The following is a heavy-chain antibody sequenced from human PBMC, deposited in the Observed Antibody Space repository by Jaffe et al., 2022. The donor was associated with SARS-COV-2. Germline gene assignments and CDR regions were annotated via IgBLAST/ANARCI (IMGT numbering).Heavy chain of an antibody. J-gene: IGHJ4*02. CDR2: ISYDGSNK. D-gene: IGHD3-9*01. CDR1: GFTFSSYA. Sequence: QVQLVESGGGVVQPGRSLRLSCAASGFTFSSYAMHWVRQAPGKGLEWVAVISYDGSNKYYADSVKGRFTISRDNSKNTLYLQMNSLRAEDTAVYYCARDWGREGYFDWSQGYFDYWGQGTLVTVSS. CDR3: ARDWGREGYFDWSQGYFDY. V-gene: IGHV3-30*04.